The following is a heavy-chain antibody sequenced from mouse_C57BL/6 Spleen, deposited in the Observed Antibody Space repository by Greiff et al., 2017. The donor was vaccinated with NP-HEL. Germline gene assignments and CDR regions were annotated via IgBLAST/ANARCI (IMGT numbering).Heavy chain of an antibody. CDR3: ARVMRKERYDYDGGWYFDV. CDR1: GYTFTSYW. CDR2: IDPSDSET. V-gene: IGHV1-52*01. D-gene: IGHD2-4*01. J-gene: IGHJ1*03. Sequence: QVQLKQPGAELVRPGSSVKLSCKASGYTFTSYWMHWVKQRPIQGLEWIGNIDPSDSETHYNQKFKDKATLTVDKSSSTAYMQLSSLTSEDSAVYYCARVMRKERYDYDGGWYFDVWGTGTTVTVSS.